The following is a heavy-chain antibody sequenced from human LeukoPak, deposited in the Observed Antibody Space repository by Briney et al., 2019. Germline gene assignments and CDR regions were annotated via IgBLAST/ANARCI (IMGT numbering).Heavy chain of an antibody. V-gene: IGHV4-4*07. CDR3: ARARAPDYYYYYMDV. Sequence: SETLSLTCTVSGGSISSYYWSWIRQPAGKELEWIGRIYTSGSTNYNPSLKSRVTISVDKSKNQFSLKLSSVTAADTAVYYCARARAPDYYYYYMDVWGKGTTVTVSS. CDR2: IYTSGST. CDR1: GGSISSYY. J-gene: IGHJ6*03.